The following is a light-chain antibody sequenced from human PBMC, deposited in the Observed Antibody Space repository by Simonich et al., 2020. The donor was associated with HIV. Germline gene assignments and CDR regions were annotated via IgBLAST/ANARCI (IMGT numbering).Light chain of an antibody. CDR1: SSDVGGYNY. CDR3: SSYTSSSTVV. V-gene: IGLV2-14*03. J-gene: IGLJ2*01. CDR2: DVS. Sequence: QSALTQPSSVSGSPGQSITISFTGTSSDVGGYNYVSWYQQHPGKAPKLMIYDVSNRPSGGSNRFSGSKSGNTASLTISGLQAEDEADYYCSSYTSSSTVVFGGGTKLTVL.